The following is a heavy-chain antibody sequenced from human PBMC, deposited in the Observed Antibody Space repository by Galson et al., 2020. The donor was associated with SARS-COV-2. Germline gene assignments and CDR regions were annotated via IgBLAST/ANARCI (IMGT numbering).Heavy chain of an antibody. J-gene: IGHJ2*01. Sequence: SETLSLTCTVSGGSISGFYWSWIRQPPGKGLEWIGYIYYSGGTNYNPSLKSRVTISVDMSKNQFSLKLSSVTAADTAVYYCARGVNYYDGSGYYLNWYFDLWGHGTLVTVSS. V-gene: IGHV4-59*01. CDR2: IYYSGGT. D-gene: IGHD3-22*01. CDR1: GGSISGFY. CDR3: ARGVNYYDGSGYYLNWYFDL.